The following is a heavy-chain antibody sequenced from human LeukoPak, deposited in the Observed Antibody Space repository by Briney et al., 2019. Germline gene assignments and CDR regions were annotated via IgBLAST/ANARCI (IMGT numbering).Heavy chain of an antibody. Sequence: SVKVSCKASGGTFSSYAISWVRQAPGQGLEWMGRIIPILGIANYAQKFQGRVTITADKSTSTAYMELSSLRSEDTAVYCCARARGTGTAHYFDYWGQGTLVTVSS. V-gene: IGHV1-69*04. CDR1: GGTFSSYA. J-gene: IGHJ4*02. CDR3: ARARGTGTAHYFDY. CDR2: IIPILGIA. D-gene: IGHD1-1*01.